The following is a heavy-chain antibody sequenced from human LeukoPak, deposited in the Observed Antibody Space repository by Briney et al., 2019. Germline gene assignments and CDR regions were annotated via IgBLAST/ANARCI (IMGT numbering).Heavy chain of an antibody. J-gene: IGHJ2*01. CDR1: GFTFSSYG. CDR2: IRYDGSNK. Sequence: GGSLRLSCAASGFTFSSYGMHWVRQAPGKGLEWVAFIRYDGSNKYYADSVKGRFTISRDNSKNTLYLQMNSLRAEDTAVYYCARGDSSGWQYWYFDLWGRGTLVTVSS. D-gene: IGHD6-19*01. CDR3: ARGDSSGWQYWYFDL. V-gene: IGHV3-30*02.